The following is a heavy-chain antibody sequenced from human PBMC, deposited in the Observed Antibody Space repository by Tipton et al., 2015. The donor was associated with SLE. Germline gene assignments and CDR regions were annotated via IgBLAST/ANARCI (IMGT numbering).Heavy chain of an antibody. CDR1: GGSISSYY. CDR2: IYYSGST. J-gene: IGHJ6*04. CDR3: ARALRGHYDPSGDV. D-gene: IGHD3-22*01. V-gene: IGHV4-59*12. Sequence: TLSLTCTVSGGSISSYYWSWIRQPPGKGLEWIGYIYYSGSTNYNPSPKSRVTISVDTSKNQFSLKLSSVTAADTAVYYCARALRGHYDPSGDVWGKGTTVTVSS.